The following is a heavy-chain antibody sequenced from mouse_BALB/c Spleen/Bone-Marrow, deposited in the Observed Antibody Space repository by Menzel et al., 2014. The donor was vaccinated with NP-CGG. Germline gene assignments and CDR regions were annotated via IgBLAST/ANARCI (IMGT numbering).Heavy chain of an antibody. J-gene: IGHJ4*01. CDR1: GFNIKDTY. CDR2: IDPANGDT. D-gene: IGHD4-1*01. V-gene: IGHV14-3*02. CDR3: ARWEYYAMDY. Sequence: QLQQSGAELVRPGASVKLSCTASGFNIKDTYMHWVKQRPEQGLEWIGRIDPANGDTKYDPKFQGKATITADSSSNTAYLQLSSLTSEDTAVYYCARWEYYAMDYWGQGTSVTVSS.